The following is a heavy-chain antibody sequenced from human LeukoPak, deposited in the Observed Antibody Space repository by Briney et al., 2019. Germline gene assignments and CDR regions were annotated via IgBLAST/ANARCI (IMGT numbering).Heavy chain of an antibody. V-gene: IGHV3-48*03. CDR2: ISSSGSTI. CDR3: ARVVLADAFDI. D-gene: IGHD3-3*02. J-gene: IGHJ3*02. CDR1: GFTFSSYE. Sequence: GGSLRLSCAASGFTFSSYEMNWVRQAPGKGLEWVSYISSSGSTIYYADSVKGRFTISRDNAKNSLYLQMNSLRAEDTAVYYCARVVLADAFDIWGQGTMVTVSS.